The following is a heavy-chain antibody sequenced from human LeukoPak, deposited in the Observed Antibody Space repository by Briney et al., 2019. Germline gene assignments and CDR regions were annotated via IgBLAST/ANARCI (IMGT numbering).Heavy chain of an antibody. Sequence: ASVKVSCKVSGYTFTSYGISWVRQAPGQGLEWMGWISAYNGNTNYAQKLQGRGTMTTDTSTSTAYMELRSLRSDDTAVYYCAGERKHCRGCSCVMSPYYYYGMDVWGQGTTVTVSS. CDR1: GYTFTSYG. D-gene: IGHD2-15*01. CDR3: AGERKHCRGCSCVMSPYYYYGMDV. V-gene: IGHV1-18*01. CDR2: ISAYNGNT. J-gene: IGHJ6*02.